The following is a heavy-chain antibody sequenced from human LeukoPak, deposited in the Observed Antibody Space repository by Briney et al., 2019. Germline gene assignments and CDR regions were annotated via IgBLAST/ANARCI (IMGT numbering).Heavy chain of an antibody. CDR2: ISSSGSTK. CDR1: GFTLSDYY. CDR3: ARGQRRHIDMAPSFDY. V-gene: IGHV3-11*04. D-gene: IGHD5-24*01. J-gene: IGHJ4*02. Sequence: GRSLRLSCVASGFTLSDYYMSWIRQAPGKGLEWISFISSSGSTKYYADSMKGRFTISRDNSKNTLYLQMNSLRGEDTAVYSCARGQRRHIDMAPSFDYWGQGTLVTVSS.